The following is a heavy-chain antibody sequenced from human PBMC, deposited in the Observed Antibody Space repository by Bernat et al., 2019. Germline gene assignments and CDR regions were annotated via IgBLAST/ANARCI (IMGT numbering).Heavy chain of an antibody. CDR3: ARSRDRYSGSWYRAGSVRGEYFQH. CDR1: GYTFTSYG. D-gene: IGHD6-13*01. Sequence: QVQLVQSGAEVKKPGASVKVSCKASGYTFTSYGISWVRQAPGQGLEWMGWISAYNGNTNYAQKLQGRVTMTTDTSTSTAYMELRSLRSDDTAVYYCARSRDRYSGSWYRAGSVRGEYFQHWGQGTLVTVSS. J-gene: IGHJ1*01. CDR2: ISAYNGNT. V-gene: IGHV1-18*01.